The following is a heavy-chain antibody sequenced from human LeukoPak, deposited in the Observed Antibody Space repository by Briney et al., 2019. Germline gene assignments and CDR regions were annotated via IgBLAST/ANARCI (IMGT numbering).Heavy chain of an antibody. J-gene: IGHJ4*02. CDR1: GFTFSSYG. CDR2: ISGSGGST. Sequence: GGSLRLSCAASGFTFSSYGMSWVRQAPGKGLEWVSAISGSGGSTYYADSVKGRFTISRDNSKNTLYLQMNSLRAEDTAVYYCAKSPRNYYDSSGYYVGDYFDYWGQGTLVTVSS. D-gene: IGHD3-22*01. V-gene: IGHV3-23*01. CDR3: AKSPRNYYDSSGYYVGDYFDY.